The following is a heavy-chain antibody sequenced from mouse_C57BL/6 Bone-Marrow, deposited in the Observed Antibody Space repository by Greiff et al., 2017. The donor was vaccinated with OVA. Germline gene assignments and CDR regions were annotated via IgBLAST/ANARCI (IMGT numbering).Heavy chain of an antibody. CDR3: ARHGYCSYYAMDY. D-gene: IGHD2-3*01. Sequence: QVHVKQSGAELARPGASVKLSCKASGYTFTSCGISWVKQRTGQGLEWIGEIYPRSGNTYYNEKFKGKATLTADKSSSTAYMGLRSLTAEYAAVYFWARHGYCSYYAMDYWGQGTAVTVSA. V-gene: IGHV1-81*01. J-gene: IGHJ4*01. CDR1: GYTFTSCG. CDR2: IYPRSGNT.